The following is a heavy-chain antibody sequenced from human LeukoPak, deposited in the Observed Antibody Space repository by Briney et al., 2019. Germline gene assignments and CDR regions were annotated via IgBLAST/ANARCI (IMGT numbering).Heavy chain of an antibody. D-gene: IGHD5-24*01. J-gene: IGHJ4*02. CDR3: ARSRVEMATSLLDY. CDR1: GFTFSNYW. Sequence: PGGSLRLSCAASGFTFSNYWMHWVRQAPGKGLVWVSRINSDGSTTTYADSVKGRFTISRDNAKNTLYLQMNSLRAEDTAVYYCARSRVEMATSLLDYWGQGTLVPVSS. V-gene: IGHV3-74*01. CDR2: INSDGSTT.